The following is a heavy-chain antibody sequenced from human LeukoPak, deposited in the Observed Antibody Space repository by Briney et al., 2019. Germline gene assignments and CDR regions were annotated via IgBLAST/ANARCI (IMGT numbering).Heavy chain of an antibody. CDR1: GDSISSSNCY. Sequence: PSETLSLTCTVSGDSISSSNCYWGWIRQPPGKGLEWIGSIYFSGGTYYNASLKSRVTISVDTSKNQFSLNLSSVTAADTAVYYCARDAPTAYCSGGSCYFDYWGQGTLVTVSS. D-gene: IGHD2-15*01. J-gene: IGHJ4*02. V-gene: IGHV4-39*02. CDR2: IYFSGGT. CDR3: ARDAPTAYCSGGSCYFDY.